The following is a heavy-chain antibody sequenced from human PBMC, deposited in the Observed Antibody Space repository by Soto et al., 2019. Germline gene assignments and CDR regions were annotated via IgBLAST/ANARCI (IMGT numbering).Heavy chain of an antibody. CDR1: GGTFSSYV. CDR2: ITPIFGTA. D-gene: IGHD4-17*01. CDR3: ARVRSTGIDYGDYKPNWYFDL. J-gene: IGHJ2*01. Sequence: QVQLVQSGAEVKKPGSSVKVSCKASGGTFSSYVISWGRQAPGQGLEWMGGITPIFGTANYAQKFQGRVTITADESTSTAYMELSSLRSEDTGVYYCARVRSTGIDYGDYKPNWYFDLRCRGTLVTVSS. V-gene: IGHV1-69*01.